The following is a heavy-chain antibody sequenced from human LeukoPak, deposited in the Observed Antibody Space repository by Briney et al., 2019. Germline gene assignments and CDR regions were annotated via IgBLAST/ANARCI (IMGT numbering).Heavy chain of an antibody. J-gene: IGHJ4*02. CDR1: GFTFDDYA. V-gene: IGHV3-9*01. CDR3: AKSLAVAGFDY. Sequence: PGGSLRLSCAASGFTFDDYAMHWVRQAPGKGLELVSSISWNSGSIGYADSVKGRFTISRDNAKNSLYLQMNSLRPEDTALYYCAKSLAVAGFDYWGQGTLVTVSS. CDR2: ISWNSGSI. D-gene: IGHD6-19*01.